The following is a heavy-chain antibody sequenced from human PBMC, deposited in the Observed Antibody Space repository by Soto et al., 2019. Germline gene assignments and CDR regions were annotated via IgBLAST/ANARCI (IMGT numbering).Heavy chain of an antibody. CDR2: IDPSDSYT. D-gene: IGHD5-18*01. CDR1: GYSFTSYG. CDR3: ARRGTAMPSYGMDV. Sequence: VESLTISCKVSGYSFTSYGISWVLQMPGKGLEWMGRIDPSDSYTNYSPSFQGHVTISADKSISTAYLQWSSLKSSDTAMYYCARRGTAMPSYGMDVWGQGTTVTVSS. V-gene: IGHV5-10-1*01. J-gene: IGHJ6*02.